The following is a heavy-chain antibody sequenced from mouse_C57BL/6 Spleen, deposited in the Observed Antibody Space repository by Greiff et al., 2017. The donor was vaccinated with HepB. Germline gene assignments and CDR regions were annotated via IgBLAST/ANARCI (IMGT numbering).Heavy chain of an antibody. J-gene: IGHJ3*01. D-gene: IGHD1-1*01. CDR2: ISGGGGNT. Sequence: EVQLQESGGGLVKPGGSLKLSCAASGFTFSSYTMSWVRQTPEKRLEWVATISGGGGNTYYPDSVKGRFTISRDNAKNTLYLQMSSLRSEDTALYYCARRGYGSSSPWFAYWGQGTLVTVSA. CDR1: GFTFSSYT. CDR3: ARRGYGSSSPWFAY. V-gene: IGHV5-9*01.